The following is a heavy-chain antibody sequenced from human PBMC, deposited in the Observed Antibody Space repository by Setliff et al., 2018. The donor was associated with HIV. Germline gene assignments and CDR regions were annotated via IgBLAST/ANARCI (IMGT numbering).Heavy chain of an antibody. D-gene: IGHD1-26*01. J-gene: IGHJ3*02. CDR1: GFAFDDHA. CDR3: AREVVGATSHDAFDI. V-gene: IGHV3-9*01. CDR2: MSGNSEII. Sequence: GGSLRLSCAASGFAFDDHAMHWVRQVPGKGLEWVAGMSGNSEIIAYADSVKGRFTISRDNSKNTLYLQMDSLRAEDTAVYYCAREVVGATSHDAFDIWGQGTMVTVSS.